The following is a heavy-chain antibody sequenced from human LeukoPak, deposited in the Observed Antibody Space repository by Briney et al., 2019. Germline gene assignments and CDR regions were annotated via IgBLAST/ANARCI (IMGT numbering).Heavy chain of an antibody. CDR3: AGGMHDYGDYGNWFDP. D-gene: IGHD4-17*01. CDR2: ISGSGGST. CDR1: GFTFSSYA. J-gene: IGHJ5*02. V-gene: IGHV3-23*01. Sequence: QPGGSLRLSCAASGFTFSSYAMSWVRQAPGKGLEWVSAISGSGGSTYYADSVKGRFTISRDNSKNTLYLQMNSLRAEDTAVYYCAGGMHDYGDYGNWFDPWGQGTLVTVSS.